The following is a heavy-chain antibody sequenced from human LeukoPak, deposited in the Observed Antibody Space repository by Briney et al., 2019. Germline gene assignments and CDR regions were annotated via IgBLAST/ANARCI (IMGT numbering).Heavy chain of an antibody. D-gene: IGHD3-3*01. CDR1: GFTVSSSY. Sequence: GGSLRLSCAASGFTVSSSYMSWVRQAPGKGLEWVSVIYTGGSTYYADSVNGRFTISRDNSKNTLYLQMNSLRAEDTAVYYCAREPDFWSGYHFWGQGTLVTVSS. CDR2: IYTGGST. V-gene: IGHV3-53*01. CDR3: AREPDFWSGYHF. J-gene: IGHJ4*02.